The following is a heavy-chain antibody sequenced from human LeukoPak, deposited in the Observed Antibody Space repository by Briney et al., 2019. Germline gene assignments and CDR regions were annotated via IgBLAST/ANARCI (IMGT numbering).Heavy chain of an antibody. CDR2: ISYDGSNK. D-gene: IGHD3-22*01. V-gene: IGHV3-30-3*01. CDR3: ARDGYYYDSSGYLDY. J-gene: IGHJ4*02. CDR1: GFTFSSYA. Sequence: GRSLRLSCAASGFTFSSYAMHWVRQAPGKGLEWVAVISYDGSNKYYADSVKGRFTISRDNSKNTLYLQMNSLRAEDTAVYYCARDGYYYDSSGYLDYWGQGTLVTASS.